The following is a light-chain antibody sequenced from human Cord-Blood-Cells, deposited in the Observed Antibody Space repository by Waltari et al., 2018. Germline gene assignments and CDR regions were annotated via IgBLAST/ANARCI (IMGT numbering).Light chain of an antibody. Sequence: DIAMTQSPDSLAVSLGERAPFNCKSSQSVLYSSNNKNYLAWYQQKPGQPPKLLIYWASTRESGVPDRFSGSGSGTDFTLTISSLQAEDVAVYYCQQYYSTPRTFGQGTKVEIK. CDR1: QSVLYSSNNKNY. V-gene: IGKV4-1*01. J-gene: IGKJ1*01. CDR3: QQYYSTPRT. CDR2: WAS.